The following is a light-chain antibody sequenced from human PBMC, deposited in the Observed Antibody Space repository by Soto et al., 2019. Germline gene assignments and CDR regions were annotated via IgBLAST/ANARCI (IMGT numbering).Light chain of an antibody. CDR1: QSIDDW. CDR2: TAS. J-gene: IGKJ5*01. V-gene: IGKV1-5*03. CDR3: QQYHRYIT. Sequence: DIQMTQSPSTLSASVGDRVTITCRASQSIDDWLAWYQQKPGKAPKLLIYTASSLQSGVPSRFSGSGSGTDFTLPISSLQPDDFATYYCQQYHRYITFGQGTRLEMK.